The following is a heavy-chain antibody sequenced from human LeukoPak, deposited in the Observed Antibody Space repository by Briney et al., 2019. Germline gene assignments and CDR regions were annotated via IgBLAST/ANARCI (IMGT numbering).Heavy chain of an antibody. Sequence: GASVKVSCKASGYTFTGYYMHWVRQAPGQGLEWMGGIIPIFGTANYAQKFQGRVTITADKSTSTAYMELSSLRSEDTAVYYCARDLTTGEGATFDYWGQGTLVTVSS. D-gene: IGHD4-17*01. J-gene: IGHJ4*02. V-gene: IGHV1-69*06. CDR2: IIPIFGTA. CDR1: GYTFTGYY. CDR3: ARDLTTGEGATFDY.